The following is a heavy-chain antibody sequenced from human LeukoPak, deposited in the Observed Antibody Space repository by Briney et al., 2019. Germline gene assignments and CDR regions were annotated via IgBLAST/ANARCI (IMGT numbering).Heavy chain of an antibody. CDR1: GGSFSGYY. Sequence: SETLSLTCAVYGGSFSGYYWSWIRQPPGKGLEWIREINHSGSTNYNPSLKSRVTISVDTSKNQFSLKLSSVTAADTAVYYCARHSIIGGTEYAFDIWGQGTMVTVSS. CDR3: ARHSIIGGTEYAFDI. V-gene: IGHV4-34*01. D-gene: IGHD2-15*01. J-gene: IGHJ3*02. CDR2: INHSGST.